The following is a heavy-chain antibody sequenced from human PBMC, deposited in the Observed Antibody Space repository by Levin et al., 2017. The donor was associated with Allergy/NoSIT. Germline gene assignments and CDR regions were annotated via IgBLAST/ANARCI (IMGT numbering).Heavy chain of an antibody. D-gene: IGHD1-1*01. CDR2: ISGSGGHT. V-gene: IGHV3-23*01. J-gene: IGHJ3*02. CDR1: GLTFWSYA. CDR3: AKLSLPGYPI. Sequence: GGSLRLSCTASGLTFWSYAMNWVRQAPGKGLEWVSGISGSGGHTYYADSVKGRFTISRDNSNNTVYLQMNSLRADDTAVYYCAKLSLPGYPIWGQGTMVTVSS.